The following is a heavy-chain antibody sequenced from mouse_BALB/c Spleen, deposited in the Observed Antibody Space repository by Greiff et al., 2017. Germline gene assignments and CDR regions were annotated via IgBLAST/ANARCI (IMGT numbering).Heavy chain of an antibody. CDR2: ISSGGGST. CDR3: ARHDGNYFDY. D-gene: IGHD2-3*01. J-gene: IGHJ2*01. V-gene: IGHV5-12-1*01. Sequence: DVQLVESGGGLVKPGGSLKLSCAASGFAFSSYDMSWVRQTPEKRLEWVAYISSGGGSTYYPDTVKGRFTISRDNAKNTLYLQMSSLKSEDTAMYYCARHDGNYFDYWGQGTTLTVSS. CDR1: GFAFSSYD.